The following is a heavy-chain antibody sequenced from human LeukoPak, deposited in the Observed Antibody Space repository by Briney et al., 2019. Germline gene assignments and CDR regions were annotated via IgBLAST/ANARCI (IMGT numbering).Heavy chain of an antibody. CDR2: INHSGST. CDR1: GGSFSGYY. Sequence: SETLSLTCAVYGGSFSGYYWSWIRQPPGKGLEWIGEINHSGSTNYNPSLKSRVTISVDTSKNQFSLKLSSVTAADTAVYYCASQTYYYYMDVWGKGTTDTVSS. CDR3: ASQTYYYYMDV. J-gene: IGHJ6*03. V-gene: IGHV4-34*01.